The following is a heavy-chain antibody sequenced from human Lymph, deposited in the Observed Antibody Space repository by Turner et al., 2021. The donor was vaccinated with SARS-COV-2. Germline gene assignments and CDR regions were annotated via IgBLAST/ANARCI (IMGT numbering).Heavy chain of an antibody. Sequence: EVQLVESGGGLVKPGGSLRLSCAASGFTFSSYTMNWVRQAPGKGLWWVASISSSSSYIYYADSVKGRFTISRDNAKNSLYLQMNSLRAEDTAVYYCARERYDSSGSESYYFDYWGQETLVTVSS. CDR2: ISSSSSYI. J-gene: IGHJ4*02. V-gene: IGHV3-21*01. CDR3: ARERYDSSGSESYYFDY. D-gene: IGHD3-22*01. CDR1: GFTFSSYT.